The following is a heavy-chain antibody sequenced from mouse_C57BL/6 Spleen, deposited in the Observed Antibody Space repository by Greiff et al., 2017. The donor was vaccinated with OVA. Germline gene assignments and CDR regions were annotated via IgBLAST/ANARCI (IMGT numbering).Heavy chain of an antibody. D-gene: IGHD2-4*01. CDR1: VFTFSDYY. J-gene: IGHJ4*01. CDR3: ARVYDYDVMDY. V-gene: IGHV5-16*01. Sequence: VMLVESEGGLVQPGSSMKLSCTASVFTFSDYYMAWVRQVPEKGLEWVANINYDGSSTYYLDSLKSRFIISRDNAKNILYLQMSSLKSEDTATYYCARVYDYDVMDYWGQGTSVTVSS. CDR2: INYDGSST.